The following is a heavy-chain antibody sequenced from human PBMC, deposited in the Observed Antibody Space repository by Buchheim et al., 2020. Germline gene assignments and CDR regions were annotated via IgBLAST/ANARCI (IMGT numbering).Heavy chain of an antibody. J-gene: IGHJ4*02. D-gene: IGHD3-22*01. CDR3: ARNYDSSGYPPLFDY. CDR1: GFTFSSYG. Sequence: QVQLVESGGGVVQPGRSLRLSCAASGFTFSSYGMHWVRQAPGKGLEWVAVIWYDGSNKYYADSVKGRFTISRDNSKNTLYLQMNSLRAEDTAVYYCARNYDSSGYPPLFDYWGQGTL. V-gene: IGHV3-33*01. CDR2: IWYDGSNK.